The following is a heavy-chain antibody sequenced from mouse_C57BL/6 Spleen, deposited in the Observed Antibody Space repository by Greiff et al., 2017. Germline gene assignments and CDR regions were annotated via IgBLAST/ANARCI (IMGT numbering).Heavy chain of an antibody. Sequence: QVQLQQSGAELVRPGASVTLSCKASGYTFTDYEMHWVKQTPVHGLEWIGAIDPETGGTAYNQKFKGKAILTADKSSSTAYMELRSLTSEDSAVYYCTRDSNYDYFDYWGQGTTLTVSS. CDR3: TRDSNYDYFDY. D-gene: IGHD2-5*01. V-gene: IGHV1-15*01. J-gene: IGHJ2*01. CDR2: IDPETGGT. CDR1: GYTFTDYE.